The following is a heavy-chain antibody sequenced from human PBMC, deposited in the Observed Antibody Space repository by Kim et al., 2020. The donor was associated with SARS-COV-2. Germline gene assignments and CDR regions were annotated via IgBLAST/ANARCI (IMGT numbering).Heavy chain of an antibody. D-gene: IGHD6-19*01. J-gene: IGHJ5*02. CDR3: VRDNGGYSSGHGWFDP. CDR2: IYYTGST. CDR1: GGSISNYY. Sequence: SETLSLTCIVSGGSISNYYWSWIRQPPGKGLEWIGYIYYTGSTNYNPSLKSRVTISADMSENQFSLKLSSVTAADTAVYFCVRDNGGYSSGHGWFDPWAQGTLVTVSS. V-gene: IGHV4-59*01.